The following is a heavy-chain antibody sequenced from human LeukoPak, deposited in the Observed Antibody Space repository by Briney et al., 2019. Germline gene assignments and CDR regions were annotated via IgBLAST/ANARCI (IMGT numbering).Heavy chain of an antibody. Sequence: GGSLRPSCAASGFTFSSYGMHWVRQAPGKGLKWVAFIRYDGSNKYYADSVKGRFTISRDNSKNTLYLQMNSLRAEDTAVYYCATVNRMHESSTSCPFDYWGQGTLVTVSS. CDR2: IRYDGSNK. V-gene: IGHV3-30*02. CDR3: ATVNRMHESSTSCPFDY. CDR1: GFTFSSYG. D-gene: IGHD2-2*01. J-gene: IGHJ4*02.